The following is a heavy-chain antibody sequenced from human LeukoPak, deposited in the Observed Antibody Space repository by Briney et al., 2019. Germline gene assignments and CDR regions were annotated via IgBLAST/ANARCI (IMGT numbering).Heavy chain of an antibody. V-gene: IGHV1-18*01. J-gene: IGHJ4*02. Sequence: ASVKVSCKASGYTFTSYGISWVRQAPGQGLEWMGWISAYNGNTNYAQKFQGRVTMTTDTSTSTAYMELRSLRSDDTAVYYCARVVGQWLVPPAFDYWGQGTLVTVSS. CDR2: ISAYNGNT. CDR3: ARVVGQWLVPPAFDY. D-gene: IGHD6-19*01. CDR1: GYTFTSYG.